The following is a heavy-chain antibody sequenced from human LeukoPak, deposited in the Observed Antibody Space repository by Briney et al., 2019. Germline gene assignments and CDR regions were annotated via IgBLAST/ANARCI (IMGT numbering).Heavy chain of an antibody. CDR2: IIPIFGTA. Sequence: SVKVSCKASGGTFSSYAISWVRQAPGQGLEWMGGIIPIFGTANYAQKFQGRVTITTDESTSTAYMELSSLRSEDTAVYYCARDAGDGYNWRIGSDPWGQGTLVTVSS. CDR3: ARDAGDGYNWRIGSDP. CDR1: GGTFSSYA. J-gene: IGHJ5*02. V-gene: IGHV1-69*05. D-gene: IGHD5-24*01.